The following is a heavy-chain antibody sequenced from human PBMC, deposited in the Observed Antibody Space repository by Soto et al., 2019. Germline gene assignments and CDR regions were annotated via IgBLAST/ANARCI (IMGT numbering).Heavy chain of an antibody. CDR1: GGTFSSYA. CDR2: IIPIVGTA. CDR3: ARGGYCSGGSFPRPKNSWFDP. Sequence: QVQLVQSGDEVKKPGSSVKVSCKASGGTFSSYAISWVRQAPGQGLECMGGIIPIVGTANYARKFQGRVMITARESTSSAYMELSSLRSEDTAVYYCARGGYCSGGSFPRPKNSWFDPWGQGTLVTVSS. V-gene: IGHV1-69*01. J-gene: IGHJ5*02. D-gene: IGHD2-15*01.